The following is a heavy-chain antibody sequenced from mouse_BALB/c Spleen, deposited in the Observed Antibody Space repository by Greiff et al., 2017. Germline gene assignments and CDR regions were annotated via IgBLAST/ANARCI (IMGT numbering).Heavy chain of an antibody. J-gene: IGHJ4*01. CDR2: IRNKANGYTT. CDR1: GFTFTDYY. Sequence: EVHLVESVGGLVQPGGSLRLSCATSGFTFTDYYMSWVRQPPGKALEWLGFIRNKANGYTTEYSASVKGRFTISRDNSRSILYLQMNTLRAEDSATYYCARERGGDYWGQGTSVTVSS. V-gene: IGHV7-3*02. CDR3: ARERGGDY.